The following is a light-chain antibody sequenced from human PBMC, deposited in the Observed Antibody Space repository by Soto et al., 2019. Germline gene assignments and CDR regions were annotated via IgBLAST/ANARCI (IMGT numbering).Light chain of an antibody. CDR1: QSIVNW. CDR2: DAS. Sequence: DIQMTQSPSTLSASVGDRVTITCRASQSIVNWLAWYQQKPGKAPKLLIFDASILESGVPSRFSGSGSGTEFTLTISSLQPDDFATYYCQQYNSYSPWTFGQGTKVDIK. CDR3: QQYNSYSPWT. J-gene: IGKJ1*01. V-gene: IGKV1-5*01.